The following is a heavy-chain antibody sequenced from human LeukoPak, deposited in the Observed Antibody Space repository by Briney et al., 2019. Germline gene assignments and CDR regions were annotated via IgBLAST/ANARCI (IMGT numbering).Heavy chain of an antibody. CDR2: IYYSGST. CDR3: ARDWSGSYDY. J-gene: IGHJ4*02. Sequence: PSETLSLTCTVSGGSVSSGSYYWSWIRQPPGKGLEWIGYIYYSGSTNYNPSLKSRVTISVDTSKNQFSLKLSSVTAADTAVYYCARDWSGSYDYWGQGTLVTVSS. V-gene: IGHV4-61*01. D-gene: IGHD1-26*01. CDR1: GGSVSSGSYY.